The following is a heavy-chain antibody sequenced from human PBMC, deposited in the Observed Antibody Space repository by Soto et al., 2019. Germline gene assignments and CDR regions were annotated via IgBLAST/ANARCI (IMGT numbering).Heavy chain of an antibody. CDR3: ARARSYGALDV. D-gene: IGHD2-8*01. Sequence: SETLSLTCVVSGFFISSGNYWGLIQKPPGKGLEWIGSIFHGGNTYNNPSLKSRVTISVGMSKNQFSLKLNSVAAADTAVYYCARARSYGALDVWGQGTLVTVSS. CDR2: IFHGGNT. CDR1: GFFISSGNY. J-gene: IGHJ3*01. V-gene: IGHV4-38-2*01.